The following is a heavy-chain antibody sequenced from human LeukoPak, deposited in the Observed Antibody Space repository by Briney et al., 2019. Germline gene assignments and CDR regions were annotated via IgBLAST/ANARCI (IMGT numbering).Heavy chain of an antibody. CDR3: TRYDSSRFDP. D-gene: IGHD3-3*01. CDR2: IAYDGSRK. V-gene: IGHV3-30*03. Sequence: GGSLRLSCAASGFTFSGYGMHWVRQAPGEWLEWVTGIAYDGSRKHYADSVRGRFTISRDNSRITTDLQMNSLRVEDTAVYHCTRYDSSRFDPWGQGTLVIVSS. J-gene: IGHJ5*02. CDR1: GFTFSGYG.